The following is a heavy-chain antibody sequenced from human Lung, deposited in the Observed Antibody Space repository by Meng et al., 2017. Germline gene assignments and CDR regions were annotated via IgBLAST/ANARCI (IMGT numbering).Heavy chain of an antibody. CDR2: INHSGST. CDR1: GGSFSDYY. Sequence: QGHGEEGGAGLFKPSESLSPSGVSSGGSFSDYYWSWTRQPPGKGLEWIGEINHSGSTNYNPSLESRATISVDTSQNNLSLKLSSVTAADSAVYYCARGPTTMAHDFDYWGQGTLVTVSS. CDR3: ARGPTTMAHDFDY. D-gene: IGHD4-11*01. V-gene: IGHV4-34*01. J-gene: IGHJ4*02.